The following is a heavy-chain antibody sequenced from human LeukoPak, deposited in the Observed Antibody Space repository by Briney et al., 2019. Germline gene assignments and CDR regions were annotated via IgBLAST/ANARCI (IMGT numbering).Heavy chain of an antibody. Sequence: GGSLRLSCAASGFPFSSYAMHWVRQAPGKGLEWVGFIRHDGSNKYHRDSVKGRFTISRDNSKNTLYLQMNSLRAEDTAVYYCARDSSNSSWDLDYWGQGTLVTVSS. CDR2: IRHDGSNK. J-gene: IGHJ4*02. D-gene: IGHD6-13*01. V-gene: IGHV3-30*02. CDR1: GFPFSSYA. CDR3: ARDSSNSSWDLDY.